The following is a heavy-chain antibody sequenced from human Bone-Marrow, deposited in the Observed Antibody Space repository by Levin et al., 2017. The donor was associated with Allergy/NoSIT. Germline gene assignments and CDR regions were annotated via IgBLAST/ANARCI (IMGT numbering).Heavy chain of an antibody. CDR1: GGSISGHY. J-gene: IGHJ3*01. CDR3: ARGRVDSSGYATTDEFDL. Sequence: SETLSLTCSVSGGSISGHYWSWIRQPPGKGLEWIGYIYYRGSVNYDPSFKSRLTISVETSKNHFSLMLNSVTAADTAVYYCARGRVDSSGYATTDEFDLWGRGTMVTVSS. CDR2: IYYRGSV. D-gene: IGHD3-22*01. V-gene: IGHV4-59*11.